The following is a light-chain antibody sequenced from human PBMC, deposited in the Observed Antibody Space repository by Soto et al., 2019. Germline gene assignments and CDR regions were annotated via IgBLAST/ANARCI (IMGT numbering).Light chain of an antibody. J-gene: IGKJ3*01. Sequence: DIQMTQSPSTLSASVGDRVTITCRASQSISSWLAWYQQKPGKATKLLIYDASSLESGVPSSFSGSGSGTEFALTLSSLQPDDFATYYCQQYKSYSPFTFGPGTKVDIK. V-gene: IGKV1-5*01. CDR2: DAS. CDR3: QQYKSYSPFT. CDR1: QSISSW.